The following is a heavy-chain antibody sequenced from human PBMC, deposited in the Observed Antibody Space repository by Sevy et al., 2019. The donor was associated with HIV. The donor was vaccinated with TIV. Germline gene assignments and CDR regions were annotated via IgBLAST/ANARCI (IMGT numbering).Heavy chain of an antibody. D-gene: IGHD2-15*01. CDR3: ARGPQSCNSVSCYSALS. V-gene: IGHV4-4*07. CDR1: GGSISDYY. CDR2: IYISGST. J-gene: IGHJ4*02. Sequence: SETLSLTCTVSGGSISDYYWTWIRQPAGKGLEWLGRIYISGSTKYNPSLKSRVSMSLDTSKNTFSLKLTSMTSADTAVYYCARGPQSCNSVSCYSALSWGQGILVTVSS.